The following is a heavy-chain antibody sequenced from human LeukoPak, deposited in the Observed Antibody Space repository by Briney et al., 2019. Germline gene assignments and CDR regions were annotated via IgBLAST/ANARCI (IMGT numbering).Heavy chain of an antibody. Sequence: ASVKVSCKASGGTFSSYAISWVRQAPGQGLEWMGVIIHIFGTANYAQKFQGRVTITADESTSTAYMELSSLRSEDTAVYYCARDPRTFYYDSSGYYRHYYYMDVWGKGTTVTVSS. CDR1: GGTFSSYA. J-gene: IGHJ6*03. CDR2: IIHIFGTA. CDR3: ARDPRTFYYDSSGYYRHYYYMDV. V-gene: IGHV1-69*13. D-gene: IGHD3-22*01.